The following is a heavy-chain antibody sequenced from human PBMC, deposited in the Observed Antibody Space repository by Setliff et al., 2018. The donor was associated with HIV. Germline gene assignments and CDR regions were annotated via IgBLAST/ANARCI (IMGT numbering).Heavy chain of an antibody. Sequence: ASVKVSCKASGGTFSNYAFSWVRQAPGQGLEWMGGIIPIFGSAKYAQKFQGRVTISADESTTTADMELSSLRSEDTAVYYCARDDHYYDSGSYYSDWYFDLWGRGTLVTVSS. CDR3: ARDDHYYDSGSYYSDWYFDL. D-gene: IGHD3-10*01. V-gene: IGHV1-69*13. CDR1: GGTFSNYA. J-gene: IGHJ2*01. CDR2: IIPIFGSA.